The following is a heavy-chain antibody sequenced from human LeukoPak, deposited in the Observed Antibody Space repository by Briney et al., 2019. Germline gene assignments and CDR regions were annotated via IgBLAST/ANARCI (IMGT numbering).Heavy chain of an antibody. Sequence: ASVNVSCKASGYTFTSYAMHWVRQAPGQRLEWMGWINAGNGNTKYSQKFQGRVTITRDTSASTAYMELSSLRSEDTAVYYCARGLWAARALDYWGQGTLVTVSS. V-gene: IGHV1-3*01. CDR3: ARGLWAARALDY. CDR1: GYTFTSYA. CDR2: INAGNGNT. J-gene: IGHJ4*02. D-gene: IGHD6-6*01.